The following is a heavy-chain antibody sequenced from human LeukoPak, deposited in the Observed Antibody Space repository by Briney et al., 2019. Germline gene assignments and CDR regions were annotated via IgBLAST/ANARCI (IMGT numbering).Heavy chain of an antibody. CDR2: INHSGST. Sequence: KPSETLSLTCAVYGGSFSGYYWSWIRQPPGKGLEWIGEINHSGSTNYNPSLKSRVTISVDTSKNQFSLKLSSVTAADTAVYYCARDLMTWGYFDYWGQGTLVTVSS. CDR1: GGSFSGYY. CDR3: ARDLMTWGYFDY. V-gene: IGHV4-34*01. D-gene: IGHD3-16*01. J-gene: IGHJ4*02.